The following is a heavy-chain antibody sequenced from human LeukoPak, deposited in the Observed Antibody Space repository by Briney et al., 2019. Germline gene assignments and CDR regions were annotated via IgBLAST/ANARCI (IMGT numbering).Heavy chain of an antibody. D-gene: IGHD3-22*01. CDR1: GGTFSSYA. CDR3: ARDSPEYYDSSGYSDPFDY. CDR2: IIPILGIA. V-gene: IGHV1-69*04. Sequence: SVKVYCKASGGTFSSYAISWVRQAPGQGLEWMGRIIPILGIANYAQKFQGRVTITADKSTSTAYMELSSLRSEDTAVYYCARDSPEYYDSSGYSDPFDYWGQGTLVTVSS. J-gene: IGHJ4*02.